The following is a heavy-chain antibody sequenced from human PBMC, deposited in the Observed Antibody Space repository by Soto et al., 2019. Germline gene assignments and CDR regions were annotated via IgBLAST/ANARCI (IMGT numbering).Heavy chain of an antibody. D-gene: IGHD3-16*01. J-gene: IGHJ4*02. CDR1: GFTVSTKY. CDR2: IYSGGST. CDR3: ARDPWAADY. Sequence: EVQLVESGGGLVQPGGSLRLSCAASGFTVSTKYVSWVRQAPGKGLEWVSVIYSGGSTFYADSERGRFTISRDNSKNTVNLQMNSLRAEDTAVYYCARDPWAADYWGQGTLVTVSS. V-gene: IGHV3-66*01.